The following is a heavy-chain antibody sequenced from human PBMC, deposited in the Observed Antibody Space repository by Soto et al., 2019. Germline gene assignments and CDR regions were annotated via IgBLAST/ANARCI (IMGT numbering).Heavy chain of an antibody. CDR2: INPANGNT. V-gene: IGHV1-3*01. CDR1: GYTFNTHA. CDR3: AREGKPIFRELAGWFDP. Sequence: QVQLVQSGAEVKKPGASVKVSCQASGYTFNTHAIYWVRQAPGQRPEWMGWINPANGNTKYSPKFQDRITITRDTSASADYMELRSLTSEDTALYFCAREGKPIFRELAGWFDPWGQGTLVTVSS. D-gene: IGHD1-7*01. J-gene: IGHJ5*02.